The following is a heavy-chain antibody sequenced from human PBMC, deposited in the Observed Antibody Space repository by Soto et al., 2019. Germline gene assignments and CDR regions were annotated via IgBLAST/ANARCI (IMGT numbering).Heavy chain of an antibody. D-gene: IGHD2-15*01. CDR1: GFTFSSYS. CDR3: AARYCSGGSCSLDY. Sequence: GGSLRLSCAASGFTFSSYSMNWVRQAPGKGLEWVSSISSSSSYIYYADSVKGRFTISRDNSKNTLYLQMNSLRAEDTAVYYCAARYCSGGSCSLDYWGQGTLVTVSS. J-gene: IGHJ4*02. V-gene: IGHV3-21*04. CDR2: ISSSSSYI.